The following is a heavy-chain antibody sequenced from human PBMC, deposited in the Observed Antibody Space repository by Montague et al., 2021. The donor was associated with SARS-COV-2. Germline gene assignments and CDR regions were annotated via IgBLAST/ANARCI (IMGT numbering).Heavy chain of an antibody. D-gene: IGHD4-17*01. J-gene: IGHJ4*02. Sequence: SAISGDSVWSNTAAWNWIRQSPSGGLEWLGRTNYRSKWTSDYATSVEGRISTDPDTSKNQFFLHLRSVTPEDTGVYYCVRDTGSAQAGFDAWGQGTLVTVSS. CDR2: TNYRSKWTS. V-gene: IGHV6-1*01. CDR1: GDSVWSNTAA. CDR3: VRDTGSAQAGFDA.